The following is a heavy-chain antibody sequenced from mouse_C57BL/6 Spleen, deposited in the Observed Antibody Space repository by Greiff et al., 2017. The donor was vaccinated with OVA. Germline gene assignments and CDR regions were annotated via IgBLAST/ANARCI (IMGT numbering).Heavy chain of an antibody. V-gene: IGHV1-82*01. Sequence: QVQLQQSGPELVKPGASVKISCKASGYAFSSSWMTWVKQRPGKGLEWIGRIYPGDGDPNYNGKSKGKATLTADKSSSTAYMQLSSLTSEDSAVYFCARGLLDYWGQGTTLTVSS. J-gene: IGHJ2*01. CDR1: GYAFSSSW. CDR3: ARGLLDY. D-gene: IGHD2-13*01. CDR2: IYPGDGDP.